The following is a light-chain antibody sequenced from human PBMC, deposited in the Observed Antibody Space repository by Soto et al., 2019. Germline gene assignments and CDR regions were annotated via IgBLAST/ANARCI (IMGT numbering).Light chain of an antibody. Sequence: ESVLTQSPGTLSLSPGEKATLSCRASQSVSSSYLAWYQQKPGQAPRLLIYGASSRATGIPDRFSGSGSGTDFTLTVSRLEPEDFAVYYRQHFRSSSWTFGHGINVDIK. J-gene: IGKJ1*01. V-gene: IGKV3-20*01. CDR3: QHFRSSSWT. CDR2: GAS. CDR1: QSVSSSY.